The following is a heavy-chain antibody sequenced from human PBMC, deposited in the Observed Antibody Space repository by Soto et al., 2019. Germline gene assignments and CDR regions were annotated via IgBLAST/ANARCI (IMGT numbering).Heavy chain of an antibody. CDR3: ARDGTRCYDMDV. CDR2: IWYDGSNK. J-gene: IGHJ6*02. D-gene: IGHD2-2*01. CDR1: GFSFSDHA. Sequence: QVQLVESGGDVVQPGRSLRLSCATSGFSFSDHAMHWVRQAPGKGLEWVAYIWYDGSNKYYPDYVKGRFSISRDNSKKRLYLEMNSLRAEDTAVYYCARDGTRCYDMDVWGQGTTVIVAS. V-gene: IGHV3-33*01.